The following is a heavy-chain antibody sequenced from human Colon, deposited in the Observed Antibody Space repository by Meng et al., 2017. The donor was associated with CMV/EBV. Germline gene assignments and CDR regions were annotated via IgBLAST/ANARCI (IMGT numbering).Heavy chain of an antibody. V-gene: IGHV3-7*01. CDR2: IKEDGSEK. CDR1: GFTFSNYW. CDR3: ARDPFIKAFDI. Sequence: GESLKISCAASGFTFSNYWMTWLRQAPGRGLELVAHIKEDGSEKYFVGSVKGRFTISRDNAKNSLYLQMNSLRAEDTAVYYCARDPFIKAFDIWGQGTMVTDSS. J-gene: IGHJ3*02.